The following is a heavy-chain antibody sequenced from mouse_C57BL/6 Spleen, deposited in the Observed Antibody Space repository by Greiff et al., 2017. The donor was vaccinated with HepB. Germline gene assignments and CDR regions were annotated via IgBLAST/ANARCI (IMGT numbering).Heavy chain of an antibody. Sequence: QVQLQQPGAELVMPGASVKLSCKASGYTFTSYWMHWVKQRPGQGLEWIGEIDPSDSYTNYNQKFKGKSTLTVDKSSSTAYMQLSSLTSEDSAVYYCARPDSSGYYAMDYWGQGTSVTVSS. V-gene: IGHV1-69*01. D-gene: IGHD3-2*02. CDR2: IDPSDSYT. CDR1: GYTFTSYW. CDR3: ARPDSSGYYAMDY. J-gene: IGHJ4*01.